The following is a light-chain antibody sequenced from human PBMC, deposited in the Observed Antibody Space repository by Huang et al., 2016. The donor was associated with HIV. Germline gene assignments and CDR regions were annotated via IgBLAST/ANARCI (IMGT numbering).Light chain of an antibody. V-gene: IGKV3-15*01. CDR2: GAS. J-gene: IGKJ1*01. Sequence: EIVMTQSPATLSVSPGERATLSCRASRSVSSNVAWYQQKPGQAPRLLIDGASTRATGIPARFSGSGSGTEFTLTISSLQSEDFAVYYCQQYNNWWTFGQGTKVEIK. CDR3: QQYNNWWT. CDR1: RSVSSN.